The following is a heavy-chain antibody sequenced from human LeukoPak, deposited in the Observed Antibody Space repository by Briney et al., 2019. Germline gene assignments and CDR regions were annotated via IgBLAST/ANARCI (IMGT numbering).Heavy chain of an antibody. V-gene: IGHV3-23*01. Sequence: GGSLRLSSAASGFTFSSYAMSWVRPAPGKGLEWGSAISGSGGSTYYADSVKGRFTISRDNSKNTLYLQLNSLRAEDTAVYYCAKSYYYGSGSYYRSYYYYMDVWGKGTTVTVSS. D-gene: IGHD3-10*01. J-gene: IGHJ6*03. CDR3: AKSYYYGSGSYYRSYYYYMDV. CDR1: GFTFSSYA. CDR2: ISGSGGST.